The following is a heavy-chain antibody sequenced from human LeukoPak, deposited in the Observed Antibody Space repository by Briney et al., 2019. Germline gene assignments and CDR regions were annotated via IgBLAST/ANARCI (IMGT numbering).Heavy chain of an antibody. CDR2: IKTDGSEK. D-gene: IGHD2-8*01. CDR3: ATEVYAYFEL. V-gene: IGHV3-7*01. Sequence: GGSLRLSCAASGFSFSSYWMSWVRQAPGKELEWVGNIKTDGSEKYYVDSVRGRFTISRDNAKNSLSLQMDSLRAEDTAVYYCATEVYAYFELWGQGALVTVSS. J-gene: IGHJ4*02. CDR1: GFSFSSYW.